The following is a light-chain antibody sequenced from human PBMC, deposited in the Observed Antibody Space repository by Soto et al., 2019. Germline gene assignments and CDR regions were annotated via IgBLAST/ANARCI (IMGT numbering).Light chain of an antibody. J-gene: IGKJ1*01. CDR3: QQSYTAPWT. CDR2: AAS. V-gene: IGKV1-39*01. CDR1: QNITTC. Sequence: DIHMTQSPSSLSASIRDRVSITCRASQNITTCLHWYQQRPGRSPNLLIYAASHLQNGVPSRFSGSGSGPDFTLPIDSLQPEDFATYYCQQSYTAPWTFGQGTKVESK.